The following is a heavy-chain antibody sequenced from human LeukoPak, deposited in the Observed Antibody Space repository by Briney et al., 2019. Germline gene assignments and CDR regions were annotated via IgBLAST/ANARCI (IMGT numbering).Heavy chain of an antibody. CDR2: FSGSGGTT. J-gene: IGHJ6*03. CDR1: GFTFSSCA. V-gene: IGHV3-23*01. D-gene: IGHD2-8*01. CDR3: ANGNRCTSPNCLGYYYFYMDV. Sequence: GGSLRLSCAASGFTFSSCAMNWVRQAPGRGLEWVSGFSGSGGTTYYADSVKGRFTISRDNSKNTLYLQMNSLRTEDTAVYYCANGNRCTSPNCLGYYYFYMDVWGKGTTVTVSS.